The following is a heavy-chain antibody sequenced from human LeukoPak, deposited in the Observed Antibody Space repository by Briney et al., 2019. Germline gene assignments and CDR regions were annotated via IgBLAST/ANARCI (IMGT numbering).Heavy chain of an antibody. Sequence: ASVKVSCKASGYTFTNYGINWVRQATGQGLEWMGWMNPNSGNTGYAQKFQGRVTMTRNTSISTAYMELSSLRSEDTAVYYCARGGYSYGENWFDPWGQGTLVTVSS. D-gene: IGHD5-18*01. J-gene: IGHJ5*02. CDR1: GYTFTNYG. CDR2: MNPNSGNT. V-gene: IGHV1-8*02. CDR3: ARGGYSYGENWFDP.